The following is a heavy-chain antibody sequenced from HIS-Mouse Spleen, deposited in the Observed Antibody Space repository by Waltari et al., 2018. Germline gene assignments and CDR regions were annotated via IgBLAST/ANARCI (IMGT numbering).Heavy chain of an antibody. J-gene: IGHJ5*02. CDR2: LYYSGTH. Sequence: QVQLQESGPGLVKPSQTLSLTCTVSGGSISSGGYYWSWIRQHPGKGREWIGYLYYSGTHSIHPSLKSRVTISVGTSKNQFSLKLSSVTAADTAVYYCASSPYYDFWSGYSDNWFDPWGQGTLVTVSS. CDR1: GGSISSGGYY. D-gene: IGHD3-3*01. V-gene: IGHV4-31*03. CDR3: ASSPYYDFWSGYSDNWFDP.